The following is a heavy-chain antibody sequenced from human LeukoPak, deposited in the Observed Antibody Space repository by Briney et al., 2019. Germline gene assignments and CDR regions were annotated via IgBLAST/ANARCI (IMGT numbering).Heavy chain of an antibody. J-gene: IGHJ3*02. CDR1: GFMFRNYW. V-gene: IGHV3-74*01. Sequence: GGSLRLSCAASGFMFRNYWMHWVCQVPGKGPVWVARMSSDGTSASYADSVKGRFTISRNNAKNTLYLQMNSLIVEDTAVYYCTRGRAEVAGYDGFDMWGQGTMVTVSS. CDR2: MSSDGTSA. D-gene: IGHD6-19*01. CDR3: TRGRAEVAGYDGFDM.